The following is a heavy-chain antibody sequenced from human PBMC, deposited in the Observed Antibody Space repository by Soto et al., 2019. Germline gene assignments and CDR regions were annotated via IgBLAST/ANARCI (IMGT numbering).Heavy chain of an antibody. D-gene: IGHD5-18*01. V-gene: IGHV4-30-2*01. CDR2: IYHSGST. CDR1: GGSISSGGYS. CDR3: ASATTDTAMAPGY. J-gene: IGHJ4*02. Sequence: PSETLSLTCAVSGGSISSGGYSWSWIRQPPGKGLEWIGYIYHSGSTYYNPSLKSRVTISVDRSKNQFSLKLSSVTAADTAVYYCASATTDTAMAPGYWGQGTLVTVSS.